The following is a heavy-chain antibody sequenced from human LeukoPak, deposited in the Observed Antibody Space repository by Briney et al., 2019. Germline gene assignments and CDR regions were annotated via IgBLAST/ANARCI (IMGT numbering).Heavy chain of an antibody. CDR1: GYTFTNYY. CDR2: IKPDGGYT. Sequence: ASVKVSCKASGYTFTNYYMHWVRQAPGQGLEWMGIIKPDGGYTSYAQKFQGRVTMTRDMSTSTVYMELSSLRSEDTAMYYCARDQGMIVVVISPNAFDIWGQGTMVTVSS. D-gene: IGHD3-22*01. V-gene: IGHV1-46*01. CDR3: ARDQGMIVVVISPNAFDI. J-gene: IGHJ3*02.